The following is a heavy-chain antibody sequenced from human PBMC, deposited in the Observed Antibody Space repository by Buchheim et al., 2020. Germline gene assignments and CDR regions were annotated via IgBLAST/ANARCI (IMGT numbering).Heavy chain of an antibody. J-gene: IGHJ4*02. V-gene: IGHV3-30*18. Sequence: QVQLVESGGGVVQPGRSLRLSCAASGFTFSSYGMHWVRQAPGKGLEWVAVISSDGSNKYYADSVKGRFTISRDNSKNTLYLQMNSLRAEDTAVYYCAKDPLYCSSTSCYGGYYFDYWGQGSL. CDR2: ISSDGSNK. CDR1: GFTFSSYG. D-gene: IGHD2-2*01. CDR3: AKDPLYCSSTSCYGGYYFDY.